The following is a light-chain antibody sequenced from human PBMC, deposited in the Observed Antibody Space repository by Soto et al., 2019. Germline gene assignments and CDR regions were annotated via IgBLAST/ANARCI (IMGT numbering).Light chain of an antibody. CDR2: AAS. CDR1: QSISSY. Sequence: DIQMTQSPSSLSASVGDRVTITCRASQSISSYLNWYQQKPGKGPKVLIYAASSLQSGVPSRFSGSGSGTAFTLTISSLQPEDFAAYYCQKYNSAPLTFGGGTKVEIK. J-gene: IGKJ4*01. CDR3: QKYNSAPLT. V-gene: IGKV1-39*01.